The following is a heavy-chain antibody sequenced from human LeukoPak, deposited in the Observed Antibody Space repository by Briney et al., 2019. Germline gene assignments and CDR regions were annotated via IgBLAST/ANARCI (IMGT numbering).Heavy chain of an antibody. CDR3: AKFGAAQAY. D-gene: IGHD3-10*01. CDR2: ISYDGSKK. V-gene: IGHV3-30*18. J-gene: IGHJ4*02. CDR1: GFTFSSYG. Sequence: GGSLRLSCAASGFTFSSYGMHWVCQAPGKGLEWVAVISYDGSKKYYADSVKGRFTISRDNSKNTLYLQMNSLRAEDTAVYYCAKFGAAQAYWGQGTLVTVSS.